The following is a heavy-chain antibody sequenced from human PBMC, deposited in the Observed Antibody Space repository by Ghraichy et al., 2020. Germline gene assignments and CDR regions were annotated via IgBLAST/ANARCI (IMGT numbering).Heavy chain of an antibody. CDR1: GFTFSNYD. CDR2: ISSNGGST. J-gene: IGHJ6*02. V-gene: IGHV3-64*02. D-gene: IGHD7-27*01. Sequence: GGSLRLSCAASGFTFSNYDMHWVRQAPGKGLEYVSGISSNGGSTYYADSVKGRFIISRDNSKNTLYLQMGSLRAEEVAVYYCARGEGRRRYWGGYYFYGMDVWGRGTTVTDSS. CDR3: ARGEGRRRYWGGYYFYGMDV.